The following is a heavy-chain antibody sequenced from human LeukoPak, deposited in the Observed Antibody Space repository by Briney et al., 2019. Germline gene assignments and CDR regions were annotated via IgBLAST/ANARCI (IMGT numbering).Heavy chain of an antibody. CDR2: INPSGGST. CDR1: GYTFIRYY. Sequence: ASVNVSCKASGYTFIRYYIHWVRQAPGQGLEWMGVINPSGGSTTYAQKFQGRVTLTMDTSTNTVYMELRSLRSDDTAVYYCARDFYGIHAFDIWGQGTMVTVSS. D-gene: IGHD1-1*01. CDR3: ARDFYGIHAFDI. J-gene: IGHJ3*02. V-gene: IGHV1-46*01.